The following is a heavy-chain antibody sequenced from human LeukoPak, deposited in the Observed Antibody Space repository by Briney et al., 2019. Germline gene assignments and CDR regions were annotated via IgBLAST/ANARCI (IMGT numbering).Heavy chain of an antibody. D-gene: IGHD3-22*01. CDR3: ARAGDYYYDSSGYVDY. CDR2: ISAYNGNT. V-gene: IGHV1-18*04. CDR1: GYTFTGYY. J-gene: IGHJ4*02. Sequence: ASVKVSCKASGYTFTGYYMHWVRQAPGQGLEWMGWISAYNGNTNYAQKLQGRVTMTTDTSTSTAYMELRSLRSDDTAVYYCARAGDYYYDSSGYVDYWGQGTLVTVSS.